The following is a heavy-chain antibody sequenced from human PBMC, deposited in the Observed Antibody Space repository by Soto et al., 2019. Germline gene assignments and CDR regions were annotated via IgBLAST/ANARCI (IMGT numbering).Heavy chain of an antibody. CDR1: GFTFSPFW. CDR3: ARDFEY. Sequence: EVQLVESGGGLVQPGGSLRLSCEASGFTFSPFWMHWVRQAPGKGLVWVSRINSDGSSTNYADSVQGRGTISRDNAKNLLYLQMNSLRAEDTAVYYCARDFEYWGQGTLVTVSS. CDR2: INSDGSST. J-gene: IGHJ4*02. V-gene: IGHV3-74*01.